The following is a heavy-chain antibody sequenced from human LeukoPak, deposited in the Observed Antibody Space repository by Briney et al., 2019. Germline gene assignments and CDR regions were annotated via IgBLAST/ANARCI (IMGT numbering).Heavy chain of an antibody. CDR2: LIGSSGST. V-gene: IGHV3-23*01. D-gene: IGHD5-12*01. J-gene: IGHJ4*02. CDR3: AKGAYDYLEIGYFDP. Sequence: GGSLRLSCAASGFTSTNYAMNWVRQAPGKGLEWVSILIGSSGSTDYADSVKGRFTISRDNSKNTLFLQMNNLRVEDTAIYYCAKGAYDYLEIGYFDPWGQRTLVTVSS. CDR1: GFTSTNYA.